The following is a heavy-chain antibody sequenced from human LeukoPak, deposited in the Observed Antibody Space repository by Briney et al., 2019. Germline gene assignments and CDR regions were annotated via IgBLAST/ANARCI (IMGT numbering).Heavy chain of an antibody. CDR3: ACLDITDAFDI. J-gene: IGHJ3*02. CDR1: GGSISSGGYY. D-gene: IGHD2-2*03. CDR2: IYYSGST. V-gene: IGHV4-31*03. Sequence: PSQTLSLTCTVSGGSISSGGYYWSWLRQHPGKGLEWIGYIYYSGSTYYNPSLKSRVTISVETSKNQFSLKLSSVTAADTAVYYCACLDITDAFDIWGQGTMVTVSS.